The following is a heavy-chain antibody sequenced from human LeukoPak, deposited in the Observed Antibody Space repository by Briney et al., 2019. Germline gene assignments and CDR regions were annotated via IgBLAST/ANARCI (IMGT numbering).Heavy chain of an antibody. V-gene: IGHV3-66*01. CDR3: AGTPSYYDILTGYRHGYYFDY. CDR1: GFTVSSNY. CDR2: IYSGGST. J-gene: IGHJ4*02. Sequence: GGSLRLSCAASGFTVSSNYMSWVRQAPGKGLEWVSVIYSGGSTYYADSVKGRFTISRDNSKNTLYLQMNSLRAEDTAVYYCAGTPSYYDILTGYRHGYYFDYWGQGTLVTVSS. D-gene: IGHD3-9*01.